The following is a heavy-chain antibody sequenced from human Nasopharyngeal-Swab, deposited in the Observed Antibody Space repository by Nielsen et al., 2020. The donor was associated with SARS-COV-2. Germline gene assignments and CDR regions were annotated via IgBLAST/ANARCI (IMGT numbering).Heavy chain of an antibody. CDR1: GFTFSNYA. V-gene: IGHV3-23*01. D-gene: IGHD5-12*01. J-gene: IGHJ4*02. Sequence: GESLKISCAASGFTFSNYAMSWVRQAPGKGLEWVSAISGSGGETFYADSVKGRFTISRDNARNTLYLQMNSLRAEDTALYYCVRATNLGGSLWVPDYWGQGTLVTVSS. CDR3: VRATNLGGSLWVPDY. CDR2: ISGSGGET.